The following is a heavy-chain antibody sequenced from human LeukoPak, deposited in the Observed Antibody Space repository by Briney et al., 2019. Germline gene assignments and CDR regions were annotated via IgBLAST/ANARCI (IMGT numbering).Heavy chain of an antibody. CDR3: ARGAGSGSYYFDY. J-gene: IGHJ4*02. CDR1: GGSFSGYY. D-gene: IGHD1-26*01. Sequence: PSETLSLTYAVYGGSFSGYYWSWIRQPPGKGLGWIGEINHCESTNYNPSLKSRVTIPVDMYKNQFSLTLSSVTAADTAVYYCARGAGSGSYYFDYWGQGTLATVSS. V-gene: IGHV4-34*01. CDR2: INHCEST.